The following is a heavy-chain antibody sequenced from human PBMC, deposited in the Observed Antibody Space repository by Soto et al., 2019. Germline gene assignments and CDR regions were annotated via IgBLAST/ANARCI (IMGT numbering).Heavy chain of an antibody. D-gene: IGHD6-6*01. J-gene: IGHJ6*02. V-gene: IGHV3-30*18. CDR3: AKDVEALARVGGMDV. CDR1: GFTFSSYG. Sequence: VGSLRLSCAASGFTFSSYGMHWVRQAPGKGLEWVAVISYDGSNKYYADSVKGRFTISRDNSKNTLYLQMNSLRAEDTAVYYCAKDVEALARVGGMDVWGQRTTVTVSS. CDR2: ISYDGSNK.